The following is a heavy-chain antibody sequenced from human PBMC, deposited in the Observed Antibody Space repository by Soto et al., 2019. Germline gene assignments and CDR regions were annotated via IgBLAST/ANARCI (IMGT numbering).Heavy chain of an antibody. Sequence: ASVKVSCKASGYTFTSYYMHWVRQAPGQGLEWMGIINPSGGSTSYAQKFQGRVTMTRDTSTSTVYMELSSLRSEDTAVYYCARDSGVGAIYGAALDIWGQGTMVTFSS. CDR2: INPSGGST. D-gene: IGHD1-26*01. CDR1: GYTFTSYY. J-gene: IGHJ3*02. CDR3: ARDSGVGAIYGAALDI. V-gene: IGHV1-46*01.